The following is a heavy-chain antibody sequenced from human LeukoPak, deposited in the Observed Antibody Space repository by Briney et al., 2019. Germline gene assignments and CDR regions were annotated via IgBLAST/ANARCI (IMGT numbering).Heavy chain of an antibody. J-gene: IGHJ3*02. CDR1: GLAVNTYY. Sequence: GGSLRLSCAASGLAVNTYYMSWVRQAPGKGLEWVSVIYTGGSTDYADSVQGRFIISRDYSKNTLYLQMKSLRAEDTAMYYCARESSYSHAFDIWGHGTMVTVS. CDR3: ARESSYSHAFDI. CDR2: IYTGGST. V-gene: IGHV3-53*01. D-gene: IGHD2-15*01.